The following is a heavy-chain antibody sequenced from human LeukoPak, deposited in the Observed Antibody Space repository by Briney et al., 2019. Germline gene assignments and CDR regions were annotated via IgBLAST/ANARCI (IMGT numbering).Heavy chain of an antibody. D-gene: IGHD5-12*01. Sequence: PGRSLRLSCAASGFTFSSYAMHWVRQAPGKGLEWVAVISYDGSNKYYADSVKGRFTISRDNSKNTLYLQMNSLRGEDTALYYCTRSKYWLTLTLDYWGQGALVTVSS. CDR1: GFTFSSYA. CDR3: TRSKYWLTLTLDY. V-gene: IGHV3-30-3*01. CDR2: ISYDGSNK. J-gene: IGHJ4*02.